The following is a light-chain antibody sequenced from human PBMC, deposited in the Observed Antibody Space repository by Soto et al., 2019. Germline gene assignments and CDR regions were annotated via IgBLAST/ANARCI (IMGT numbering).Light chain of an antibody. CDR3: QQYYSTPTT. CDR1: QSVLYSSNNKNY. J-gene: IGKJ3*01. Sequence: DIVMTQSPDSLAVSLGERATINCKSSQSVLYSSNNKNYLAWYQQKPRQPPKLIIYWASTRESGVPDRFSGSGTGTDFTLTISSLQAEDVAVSYCQQYYSTPTTFGPGTKVDIK. CDR2: WAS. V-gene: IGKV4-1*01.